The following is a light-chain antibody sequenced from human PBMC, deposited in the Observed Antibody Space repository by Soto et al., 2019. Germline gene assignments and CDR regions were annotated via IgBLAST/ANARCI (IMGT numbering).Light chain of an antibody. CDR3: QQRHMWPIT. Sequence: EVVLTQSPVTLSLSPGERATLSCRASQSFRGLLAWYQQKPGQAPRLLIYDAYNRATGIPPRFSGSGSGKDFPLTISSLEPEDSAVSYCQQRHMWPITFGQGTRLEIK. J-gene: IGKJ5*01. CDR2: DAY. V-gene: IGKV3-11*01. CDR1: QSFRGL.